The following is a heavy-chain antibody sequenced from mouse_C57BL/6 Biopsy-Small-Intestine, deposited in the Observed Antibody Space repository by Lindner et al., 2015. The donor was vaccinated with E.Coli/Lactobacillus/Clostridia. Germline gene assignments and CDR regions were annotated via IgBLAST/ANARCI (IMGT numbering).Heavy chain of an antibody. CDR1: GYAFSTSW. CDR2: IYPGDGNT. Sequence: VQLQESGPELVKPGASVKISCKASGYAFSTSWMNWVKQRPGKGLEWIGRIYPGDGNTNYNGKFKDKATLTADKSSSTAYMQLSSPTSEDSAVYFCARGGFYDGSCDYWGQGTTLTVSS. D-gene: IGHD1-1*02. V-gene: IGHV1-82*01. CDR3: ARGGFYDGSCDY. J-gene: IGHJ2*01.